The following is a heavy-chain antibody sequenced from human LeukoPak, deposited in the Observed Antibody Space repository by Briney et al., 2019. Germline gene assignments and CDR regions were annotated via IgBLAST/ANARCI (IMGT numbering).Heavy chain of an antibody. CDR2: INHSGST. V-gene: IGHV4-34*01. CDR3: ARVSGYSYGYPDY. CDR1: GGSFSGYY. Sequence: SETLSLTCAVYGGSFSGYYWSWIRQPLGKGLEWIGEINHSGSTNYNPSLKSRVTISVDTSKNQFSLKLSSVTAADTAVYYRARVSGYSYGYPDYWGQGTLVTVSS. D-gene: IGHD5-18*01. J-gene: IGHJ4*02.